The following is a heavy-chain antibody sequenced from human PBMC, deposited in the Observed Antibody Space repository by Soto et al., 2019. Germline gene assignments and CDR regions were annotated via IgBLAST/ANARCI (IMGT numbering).Heavy chain of an antibody. CDR3: AGEDYGRAGMDV. J-gene: IGHJ6*01. Sequence: QVQLVESGGGVVQPGRSLRLSCAASGFTFSSYAMHWVRQAPGKGLEWVAVISYDGSNKYYADSVKGRFTISRDNSKNNRILQTTTLEAEDPIWNYGAGEDYGRAGMDVGGKGP. V-gene: IGHV3-30-3*01. CDR2: ISYDGSNK. D-gene: IGHD3-16*01. CDR1: GFTFSSYA.